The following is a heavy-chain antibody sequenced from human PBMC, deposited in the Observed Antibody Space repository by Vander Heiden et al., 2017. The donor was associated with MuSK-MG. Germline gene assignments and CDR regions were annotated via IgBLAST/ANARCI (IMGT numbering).Heavy chain of an antibody. J-gene: IGHJ6*01. Sequence: QVQLQESGPGLVKSSETLSLTCTVSGGSISSYYWSWIRQPPGQGLAWLGYIYSRGSTNYNQSLNSRWSISVETSKKQVSRKLSSVTAAHTAVYYWARAGCGRGNRYSSRGMDVWFQGRTV. V-gene: IGHV4-59*01. CDR3: ARAGCGRGNRYSSRGMDV. CDR1: GGSISSYY. CDR2: IYSRGST. D-gene: IGHD6-19*01.